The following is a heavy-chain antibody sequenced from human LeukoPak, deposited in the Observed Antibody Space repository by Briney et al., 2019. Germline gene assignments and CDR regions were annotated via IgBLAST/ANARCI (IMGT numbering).Heavy chain of an antibody. CDR2: IYPGDSDT. Sequence: GESLKISCKGSGYSFTSYWIGWVRQMPGKGLEWMGIIYPGDSDTRYSPSLQGQVTISVDASIGTAYLQWSSLKASDTAIYYCARQNDFRLDYWGQGTLVTVSS. CDR1: GYSFTSYW. V-gene: IGHV5-51*01. CDR3: ARQNDFRLDY. J-gene: IGHJ4*02. D-gene: IGHD3-3*01.